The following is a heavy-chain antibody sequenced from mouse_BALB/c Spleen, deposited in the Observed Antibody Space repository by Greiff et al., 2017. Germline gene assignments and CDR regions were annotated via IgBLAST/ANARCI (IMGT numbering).Heavy chain of an antibody. CDR2: IRLKSNNYAT. V-gene: IGHV6-6*02. CDR1: GFTFSNYW. D-gene: IGHD2-4*01. Sequence: EVQLVESGGGLVQPGGSMKLSCVASGFTFSNYWMNWVRQSPGKGLEWVAEIRLKSNNYATHYAESVKGRFTISRDDSKSSVYLQMNNLRAEDTGIYYYTPSTMSTGLTYWGQGTLVTVSA. J-gene: IGHJ3*01. CDR3: TPSTMSTGLTY.